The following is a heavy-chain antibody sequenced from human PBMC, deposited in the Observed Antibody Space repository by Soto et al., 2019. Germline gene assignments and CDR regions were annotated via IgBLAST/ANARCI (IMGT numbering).Heavy chain of an antibody. CDR1: GGSIRSGDYY. Sequence: QVQLQESGPGLVKPSHTLSLTCTVSGGSIRSGDYYCSWIRKPPGKGLEWIGYIYYSESSYYNPSRKSRVAMSADMSKNQFFLKLSSVTAADTAVYYCARDRYGNSGPWYFGLWGRGTLVTVSS. J-gene: IGHJ2*01. CDR3: ARDRYGNSGPWYFGL. V-gene: IGHV4-30-4*01. D-gene: IGHD2-15*01. CDR2: IYYSESS.